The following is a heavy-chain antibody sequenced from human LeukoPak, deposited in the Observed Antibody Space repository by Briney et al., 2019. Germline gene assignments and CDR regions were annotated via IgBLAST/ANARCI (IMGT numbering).Heavy chain of an antibody. D-gene: IGHD6-19*01. CDR1: GFIFSNYA. CDR2: ISSRGDST. Sequence: GGSLRLSCAASGFIFSNYAVSWVRQVPGRGLEWVSTISSRGDSTYVADSVKGRFTISRDNSKNSLYLQMNTVRAEDTAVYYCVKGPRPDITVAHTVENWGQGTLVTVSS. V-gene: IGHV3-23*01. J-gene: IGHJ4*02. CDR3: VKGPRPDITVAHTVEN.